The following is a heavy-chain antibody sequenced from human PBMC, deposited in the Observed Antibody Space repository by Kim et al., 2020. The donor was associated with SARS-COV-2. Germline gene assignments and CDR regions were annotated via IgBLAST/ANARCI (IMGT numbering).Heavy chain of an antibody. D-gene: IGHD4-4*01. CDR1: GYSISSGYY. V-gene: IGHV4-38-2*02. Sequence: SETLSLTCTVSGYSISSGYYWGWIRQPPGKGLEWIGSIYHSGSTYYNPSLKSRVTISVDTSKNQFSLKLSSVTAADTAVYYCARDTTVFYYYGMDVWGQG. CDR3: ARDTTVFYYYGMDV. J-gene: IGHJ6*02. CDR2: IYHSGST.